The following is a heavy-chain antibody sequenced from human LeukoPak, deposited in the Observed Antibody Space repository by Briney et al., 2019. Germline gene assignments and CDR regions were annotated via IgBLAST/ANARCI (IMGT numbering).Heavy chain of an antibody. D-gene: IGHD3-16*01. V-gene: IGHV3-23*01. CDR2: INSNGDST. CDR1: GFTFSIFT. CDR3: ARGMYELQLGAWFDP. Sequence: PGGSLRLSCEASGFTFSIFTMSWVRQAPGKGLEWISTINSNGDSTYYADSVKGRFTISRDNSKNTVFLQMNSLSAEDTAVYYCARGMYELQLGAWFDPWGQGTLVTVSS. J-gene: IGHJ5*02.